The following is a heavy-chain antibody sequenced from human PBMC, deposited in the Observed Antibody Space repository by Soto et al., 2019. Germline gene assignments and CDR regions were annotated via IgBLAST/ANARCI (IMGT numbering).Heavy chain of an antibody. CDR3: ARDRDRDYGDSDSDY. J-gene: IGHJ4*02. CDR2: IIPIFGTA. CDR1: GGTFSSYA. D-gene: IGHD4-17*01. V-gene: IGHV1-69*13. Sequence: SVKVSCKASGGTFSSYAISWVRQAPGQGLEWMGGIIPIFGTANYAQKLQGRVTITADESTSTAYMELRSLRSDDTAVYYCARDRDRDYGDSDSDYWGQGTLVTVSS.